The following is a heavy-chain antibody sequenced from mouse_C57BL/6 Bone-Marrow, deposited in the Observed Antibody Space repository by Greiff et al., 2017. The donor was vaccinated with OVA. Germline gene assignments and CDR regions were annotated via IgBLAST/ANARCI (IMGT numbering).Heavy chain of an antibody. CDR1: GYAFTNYL. CDR3: ARGLYGNPGYFDV. V-gene: IGHV1-54*01. D-gene: IGHD2-1*01. CDR2: INPGSGGT. Sequence: QVQLQQSGAELVRPGTSVKVSCKASGYAFTNYLIEWVKQRPGQGLEWIGVINPGSGGTNYNEKFKGKATLTADKSSSTAYMQLSSLTSEDSAVYVCARGLYGNPGYFDVWGTGTTVTVSS. J-gene: IGHJ1*03.